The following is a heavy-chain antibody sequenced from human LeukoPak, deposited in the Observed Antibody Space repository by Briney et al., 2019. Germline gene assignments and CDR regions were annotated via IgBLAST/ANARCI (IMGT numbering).Heavy chain of an antibody. CDR3: AKSRGGYSYGDNWFDP. D-gene: IGHD5-18*01. Sequence: GRSLRLSCAASGFTFSTYGMHWVRQPPGKGLEWGAVTSYDGGNKYYADSVKGRFTISRDNSKNTLYLQMNSLRAEDTAVYYCAKSRGGYSYGDNWFDPWGQGTPVTVSS. CDR1: GFTFSTYG. J-gene: IGHJ5*02. V-gene: IGHV3-30*18. CDR2: TSYDGGNK.